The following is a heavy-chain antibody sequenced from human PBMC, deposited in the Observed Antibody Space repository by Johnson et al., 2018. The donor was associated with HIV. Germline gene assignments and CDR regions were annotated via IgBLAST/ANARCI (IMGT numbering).Heavy chain of an antibody. V-gene: IGHV3-30*03. CDR1: GFTFSSYG. J-gene: IGHJ3*02. D-gene: IGHD3-10*01. Sequence: QLVESGGGVVQPGRSLRLSCAASGFTFSSYGMHWVRQAPGKGLEWVAVISYDGSNKYYADSVKGRFTISRDNSKNTLYLQMNSLRAEDTAVYYCARDLYPFGPVQAFDIWGQGTMVTVSS. CDR3: ARDLYPFGPVQAFDI. CDR2: ISYDGSNK.